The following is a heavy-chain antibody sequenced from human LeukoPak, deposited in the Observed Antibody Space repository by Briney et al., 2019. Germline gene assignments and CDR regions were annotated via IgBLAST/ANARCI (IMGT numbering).Heavy chain of an antibody. CDR3: ARDGRSYSNYGVDWFDP. Sequence: GGSLRLTCAASGVTFSSYWRSWVRQPPGKGLEWVGNIKQGGSEKYYVDSVNGRFTIFRDNAKNSLYLQMNSLRAEDTAVYYCARDGRSYSNYGVDWFDPWGQGTLVTDSS. J-gene: IGHJ5*02. CDR2: IKQGGSEK. D-gene: IGHD4-11*01. V-gene: IGHV3-7*01. CDR1: GVTFSSYW.